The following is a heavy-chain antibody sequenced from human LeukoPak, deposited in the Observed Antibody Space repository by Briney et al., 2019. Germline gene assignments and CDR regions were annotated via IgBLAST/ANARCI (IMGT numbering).Heavy chain of an antibody. Sequence: SETLSLTCTVSGGSISSSSYYWGWIRQPPGKGLEWIGSIYYSGGTYYNPSLKSRVTISVDTSKNQFSLKLSSVTAADTAVYYCARINQNCGGDCYFYWYFDLWGRGTLVTVSS. J-gene: IGHJ2*01. CDR1: GGSISSSSYY. CDR2: IYYSGGT. V-gene: IGHV4-39*01. CDR3: ARINQNCGGDCYFYWYFDL. D-gene: IGHD2-21*02.